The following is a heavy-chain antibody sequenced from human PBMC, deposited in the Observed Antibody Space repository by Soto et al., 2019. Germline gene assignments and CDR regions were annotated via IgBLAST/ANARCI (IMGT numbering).Heavy chain of an antibody. V-gene: IGHV3-48*01. Sequence: GSLRLSCAASGFTFSSYSMNWVRQAPGKGLEWVSYISSSSSTIYYADSVKGRFTISRDNAKNSLYLQMNSLRAEDTAVYYCARDRRFLVPHYFDYWGQGTLVTVSS. D-gene: IGHD3-3*01. CDR2: ISSSSSTI. CDR1: GFTFSSYS. CDR3: ARDRRFLVPHYFDY. J-gene: IGHJ4*02.